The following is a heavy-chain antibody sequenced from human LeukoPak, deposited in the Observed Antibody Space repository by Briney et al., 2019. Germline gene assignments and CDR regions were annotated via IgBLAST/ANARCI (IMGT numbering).Heavy chain of an antibody. V-gene: IGHV1-2*02. CDR1: GYTFTGYY. Sequence: ASVEVSCKASGYTFTGYYMHWVRQAPGQGLEWMGWINPNSGGTNYAQKFQGRVTMTRDTSISTAYMELSRLRSDDPAVYYCARDGMVRGVIKLKFDYWGQGTLVTVSS. D-gene: IGHD3-10*01. CDR2: INPNSGGT. J-gene: IGHJ4*02. CDR3: ARDGMVRGVIKLKFDY.